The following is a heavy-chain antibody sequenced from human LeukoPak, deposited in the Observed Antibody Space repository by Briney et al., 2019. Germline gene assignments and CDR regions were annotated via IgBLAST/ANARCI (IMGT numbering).Heavy chain of an antibody. J-gene: IGHJ4*02. D-gene: IGHD1-14*01. CDR2: ISNSGGIT. CDR1: GLTFDIYS. CDR3: SKGLQAAGHPAHDN. V-gene: IGHV3-23*01. Sequence: GGSLRLSCEASGLTFDIYSMSWVRQAPGKGLEWVADISNSGGITMYADSVKGRFTISRDNSKNTVYLQMNSLRAEDTAVYYCSKGLQAAGHPAHDNWGREPWSPSPQ.